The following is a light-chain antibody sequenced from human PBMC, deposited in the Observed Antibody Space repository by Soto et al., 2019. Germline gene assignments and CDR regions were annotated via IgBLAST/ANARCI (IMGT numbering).Light chain of an antibody. CDR3: QQYGGSPFT. CDR2: DAS. CDR1: QSVSSY. V-gene: IGKV3-20*01. J-gene: IGKJ3*01. Sequence: IVLTQSPATLSLSPWERATLSCRASQSVSSYLAWYQQKPGQAPRLLIYDASNRATGIPDRFSGSGSGTDFTLTISRLEPEDFAVYYCQQYGGSPFTFGPGTKVDIK.